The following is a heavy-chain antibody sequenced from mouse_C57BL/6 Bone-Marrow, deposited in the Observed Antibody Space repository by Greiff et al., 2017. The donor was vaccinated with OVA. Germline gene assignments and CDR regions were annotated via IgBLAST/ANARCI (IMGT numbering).Heavy chain of an antibody. Sequence: QVQLQQSGAELVRPGASVTLSCKASGYTFTDYEMHWVKQTPVHGLEWIGAIDPETGGTAYNQKFKGKATLTVDKSSSTAYMELRSLTSEDTAVYYCARDSLYAMDYWGQGTSVTVSS. CDR3: ARDSLYAMDY. V-gene: IGHV1-15*01. D-gene: IGHD6-2*01. CDR1: GYTFTDYE. CDR2: IDPETGGT. J-gene: IGHJ4*01.